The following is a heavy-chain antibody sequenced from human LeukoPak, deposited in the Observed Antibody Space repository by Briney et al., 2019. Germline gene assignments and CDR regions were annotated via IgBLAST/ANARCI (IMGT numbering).Heavy chain of an antibody. CDR2: TSWNGKRN. D-gene: IGHD2-15*01. CDR1: GFIFDDYA. Sequence: GGSLRLSCAVSGFIFDDYAMHWVRQAPGKGLEWVSGTSWNGKRNDYADSVKGRFTISRDNAKNSLYLQMNSLRAEDTAVYYCARDESGGSSPFDYWAREPWSPSPQ. J-gene: IGHJ4*02. CDR3: ARDESGGSSPFDY. V-gene: IGHV3-9*01.